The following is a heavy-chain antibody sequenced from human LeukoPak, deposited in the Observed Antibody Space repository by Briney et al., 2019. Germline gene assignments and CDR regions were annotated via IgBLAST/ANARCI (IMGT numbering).Heavy chain of an antibody. CDR1: GGSISSSSYY. CDR3: ARRYYGDHPYYFDY. Sequence: SETLSLTCTVSGGSISSSSYYWGWIRQRPGKGLEWIGSIYYSGSTYYNPSLKSRVTISVDTSKNQFSLKLSSVTAADTAVYYCARRYYGDHPYYFDYWGQGTLVTVSS. CDR2: IYYSGST. D-gene: IGHD4-17*01. J-gene: IGHJ4*02. V-gene: IGHV4-39*01.